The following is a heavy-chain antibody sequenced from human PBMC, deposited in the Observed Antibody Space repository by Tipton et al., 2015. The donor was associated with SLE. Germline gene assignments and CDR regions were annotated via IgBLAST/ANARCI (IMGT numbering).Heavy chain of an antibody. CDR3: ARPLSSSWVTFDY. CDR1: GGSISSYY. J-gene: IGHJ4*02. CDR2: IYYSGST. V-gene: IGHV4-59*01. Sequence: TLSLTCAVSGGSISSYYWSWIRQPPGKGLEWIGYIYYSGSTNYNPSLKSRVTISVDTSKNQFSLKLSSVTAADTAVYYCARPLSSSWVTFDYWGQGTLVTVSS. D-gene: IGHD6-13*01.